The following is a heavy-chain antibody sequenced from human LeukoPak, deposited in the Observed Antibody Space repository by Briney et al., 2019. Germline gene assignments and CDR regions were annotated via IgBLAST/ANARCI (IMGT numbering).Heavy chain of an antibody. V-gene: IGHV3-30*03. D-gene: IGHD3-22*01. CDR3: AASGHSSGYSAFDI. CDR2: ISYDGSNK. CDR1: GFTFSSYG. J-gene: IGHJ3*02. Sequence: PGGSLRLSCAASGFTFSSYGMHWVRQAPGKGLEWVAVISYDGSNKYYADSVKGRFTISRDNSKNTLYLQMNSLRAEDTAVYYCAASGHSSGYSAFDIWGQGTMVTVSS.